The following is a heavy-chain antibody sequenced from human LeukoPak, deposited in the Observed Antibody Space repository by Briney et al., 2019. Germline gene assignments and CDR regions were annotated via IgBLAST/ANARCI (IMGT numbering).Heavy chain of an antibody. D-gene: IGHD2-8*01. J-gene: IGHJ4*02. Sequence: PGGSLRLSCAASGFTFSSYGMHWVRQAPGKGLEGVAFIRYDGSNKYYADSVKGRFTISRDNSKNTLYLQMNSLRAEDTAVYYCAKSGPYCTNGVCFFDYWGQGTLVTVSS. CDR2: IRYDGSNK. V-gene: IGHV3-30*02. CDR1: GFTFSSYG. CDR3: AKSGPYCTNGVCFFDY.